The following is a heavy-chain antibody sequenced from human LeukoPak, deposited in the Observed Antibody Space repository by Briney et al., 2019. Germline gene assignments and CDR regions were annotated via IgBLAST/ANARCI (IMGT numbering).Heavy chain of an antibody. Sequence: ETLSLTCTVSGGSISSGGYYWSWVRQAPGKGLEWVSAISGSGGSTYYADSVKGRFTISRDNSKNTLYLQMNSLRAEDTAVYYCARDLRWLQFYYFDYWGQGTLVTVSS. D-gene: IGHD5-24*01. CDR2: ISGSGGST. CDR3: ARDLRWLQFYYFDY. CDR1: GGSISSGGYY. V-gene: IGHV3-23*01. J-gene: IGHJ4*02.